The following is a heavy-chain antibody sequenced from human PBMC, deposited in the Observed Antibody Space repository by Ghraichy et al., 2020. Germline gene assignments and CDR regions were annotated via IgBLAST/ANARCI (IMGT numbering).Heavy chain of an antibody. D-gene: IGHD5-18*01. Sequence: GGSLRLSCAASGFTFSSYAMHWVRQAPGKGLEWVAVISYDGSNKYYADSVKGRFTISRDNSKNTLYLQMNSLRAKDTAVYYCATQGIQLWLSFNYWGQGTLVTVSS. CDR3: ATQGIQLWLSFNY. CDR2: ISYDGSNK. CDR1: GFTFSSYA. V-gene: IGHV3-30-3*01. J-gene: IGHJ4*02.